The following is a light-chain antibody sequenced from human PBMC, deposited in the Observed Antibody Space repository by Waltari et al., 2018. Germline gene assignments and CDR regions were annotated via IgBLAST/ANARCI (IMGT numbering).Light chain of an antibody. CDR1: DSDVGAYDF. CDR3: S. CDR2: EVS. J-gene: IGLJ1*01. V-gene: IGLV2-14*01. Sequence: QSALTQPASVSGSPGQSITISCSGTDSDVGAYDFVSWYQQHPGKAPHLIIYEVSNRPSGISNRFSASKSGNTASLTISGLQAEDEADYYCSFGTGTRVTVL.